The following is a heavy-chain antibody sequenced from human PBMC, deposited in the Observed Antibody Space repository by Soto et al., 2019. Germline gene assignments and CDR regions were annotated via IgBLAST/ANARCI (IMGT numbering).Heavy chain of an antibody. CDR2: ISWNSGSI. CDR3: AKAHIAVAGTLRDVTGALDI. D-gene: IGHD6-19*01. Sequence: EVQLVESGGGLVQPGRSLRLSCAASGFTFDDYAMHWVRQAPGKGLEWVSGISWNSGSIGYADSVKGRFTISRDNAKNSLYQQMNSLRAEDTALYYCAKAHIAVAGTLRDVTGALDIWGQGTMVTVSS. V-gene: IGHV3-9*01. CDR1: GFTFDDYA. J-gene: IGHJ3*02.